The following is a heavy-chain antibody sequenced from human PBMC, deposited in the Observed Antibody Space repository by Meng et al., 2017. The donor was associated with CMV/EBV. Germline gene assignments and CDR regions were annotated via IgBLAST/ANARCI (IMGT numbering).Heavy chain of an antibody. CDR2: IYYSGST. CDR3: AREGDNPFDY. Sequence: QVQLQDTGRGQMKPSQTLSLPWTVSGGSISSGDYYWSCIRQPPGKGLEWIGYIYYSGSTYYNPSLKSRVTISVDPSKNQFSLKLSSVTAADTAVYYCAREGDNPFDYWGQGTLVTVSS. V-gene: IGHV4-30-4*08. J-gene: IGHJ4*02. CDR1: GGSISSGDYY. D-gene: IGHD2-21*02.